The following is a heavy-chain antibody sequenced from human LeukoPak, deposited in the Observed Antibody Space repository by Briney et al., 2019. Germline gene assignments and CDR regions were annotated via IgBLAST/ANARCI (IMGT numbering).Heavy chain of an antibody. CDR1: GGSISSYY. D-gene: IGHD5-24*01. CDR2: IYYSEST. V-gene: IGHV4-59*08. CDR3: ARHRDGYNLYYFDY. Sequence: SETLSLTCTVSGGSISSYYWSWIRQPPGKGLEWIGYIYYSESTNYNPSLKSRVTISVDTSKNQFSLKLSSVTAADTAVYYCARHRDGYNLYYFDYWGQGTLVTVSS. J-gene: IGHJ4*02.